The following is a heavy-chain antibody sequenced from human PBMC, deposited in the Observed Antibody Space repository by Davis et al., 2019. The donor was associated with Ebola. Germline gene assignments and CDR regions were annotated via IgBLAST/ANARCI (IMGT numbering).Heavy chain of an antibody. V-gene: IGHV3-23*01. J-gene: IGHJ4*02. D-gene: IGHD3-10*01. Sequence: GESLKISCAASGFTFPTYAMNWVRQAPGKGLEWVSALSNTGGSTYYADTAKGRFTISRDNSKNTLFLQMNSLTADDTAVYYCAKSPTGSGSYGYFDYWGQGTLVTVSS. CDR2: LSNTGGST. CDR3: AKSPTGSGSYGYFDY. CDR1: GFTFPTYA.